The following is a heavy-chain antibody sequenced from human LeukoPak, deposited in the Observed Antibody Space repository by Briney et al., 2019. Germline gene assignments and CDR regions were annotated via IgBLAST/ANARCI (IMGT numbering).Heavy chain of an antibody. V-gene: IGHV3-23*01. Sequence: GGSLRLSCAASGFTFSSYAMGWVRQAPGKGLEWVSAISGSGGSTYYADSVKGRFTISRDNAKNSLYLQMNSLRAEDTAVYYCARDFGRYCSGGSCRGWNAFDIWGQGTMVTVSS. J-gene: IGHJ3*02. CDR3: ARDFGRYCSGGSCRGWNAFDI. CDR1: GFTFSSYA. D-gene: IGHD2-15*01. CDR2: ISGSGGST.